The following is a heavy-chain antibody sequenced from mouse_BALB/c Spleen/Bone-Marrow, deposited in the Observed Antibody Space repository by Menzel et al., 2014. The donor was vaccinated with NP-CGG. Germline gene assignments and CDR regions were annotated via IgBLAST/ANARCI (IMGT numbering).Heavy chain of an antibody. Sequence: QVQLQHSGAELVKPGASVKLSCKASGYTFTSYYMYWVKQRPGQGLEWIGGINPSNGGTNFNEKFKSKATLTVDKSSSTAYMQLSSLTSEDSAVYYCTRDHYYYGSSYWYFDVWGAGTTVTVSS. J-gene: IGHJ1*01. CDR2: INPSNGGT. CDR3: TRDHYYYGSSYWYFDV. D-gene: IGHD1-1*01. CDR1: GYTFTSYY. V-gene: IGHV1S81*02.